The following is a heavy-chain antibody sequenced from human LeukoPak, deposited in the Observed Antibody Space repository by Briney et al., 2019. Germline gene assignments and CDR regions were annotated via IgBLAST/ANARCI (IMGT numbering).Heavy chain of an antibody. Sequence: GRSLRLSCAASGFTFSSYAMHWVRQAPGKGLEWVAVISYDGSNKYYADSVKGRFTISRDNSKNTLYLQMNSLRAEDTAVYYCARNMGSIAAAHAFDIWGQGTMVTVSS. CDR1: GFTFSSYA. J-gene: IGHJ3*02. V-gene: IGHV3-30-3*01. D-gene: IGHD6-6*01. CDR2: ISYDGSNK. CDR3: ARNMGSIAAAHAFDI.